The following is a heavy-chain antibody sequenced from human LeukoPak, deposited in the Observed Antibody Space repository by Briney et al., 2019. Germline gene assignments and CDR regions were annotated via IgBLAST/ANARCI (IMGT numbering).Heavy chain of an antibody. J-gene: IGHJ1*01. D-gene: IGHD6-13*01. CDR2: ISSSSSYI. V-gene: IGHV3-21*01. CDR3: ARSGGSSSPVYFQH. CDR1: GFTFSSYS. Sequence: GGSLRLSCAASGFTFSSYSMNWVRQAPGKGLEWVSSISSSSSYIYYADSVKGRFTISRDNAKNSLYLQMNSLRAEDTAVYYCARSGGSSSPVYFQHWGQGTLVTVSS.